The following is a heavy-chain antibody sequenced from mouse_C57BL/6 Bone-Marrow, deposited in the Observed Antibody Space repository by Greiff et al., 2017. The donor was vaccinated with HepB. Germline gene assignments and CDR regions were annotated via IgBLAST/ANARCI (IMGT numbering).Heavy chain of an antibody. CDR2: INPNNGGT. Sequence: EVQLQQSGPELVKPGASVKISCKASGYTFTDYYMNWVKQSHGKSLEWIGDINPNNGGTSYNQKFKGTATLTVDKSSSTAYMELRSLTSEDSAVYYCAREKDDGYPYAMDYWGQGTSVTVSS. V-gene: IGHV1-26*01. CDR1: GYTFTDYY. J-gene: IGHJ4*01. CDR3: AREKDDGYPYAMDY. D-gene: IGHD2-3*01.